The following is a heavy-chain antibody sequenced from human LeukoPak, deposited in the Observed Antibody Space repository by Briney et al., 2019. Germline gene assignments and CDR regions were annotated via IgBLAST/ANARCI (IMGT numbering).Heavy chain of an antibody. D-gene: IGHD6-19*01. CDR2: ISAYNGNT. CDR3: ARVVPGKVVAGTTSWFDP. J-gene: IGHJ5*02. CDR1: GGTFSSYA. V-gene: IGHV1-18*01. Sequence: GASVKVSCKASGGTFSSYAISWVRQAPGQGLEWMGWISAYNGNTNYAQKFQGRVTMTTDTSTSTVYMELRSLRSDDTAVYYCARVVPGKVVAGTTSWFDPWGQGTLVTVSS.